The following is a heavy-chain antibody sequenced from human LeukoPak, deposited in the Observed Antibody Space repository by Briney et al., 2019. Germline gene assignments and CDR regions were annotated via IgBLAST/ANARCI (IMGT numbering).Heavy chain of an antibody. CDR3: ARVPPPRFRGIIRTFDY. CDR2: FDPEDGKT. V-gene: IGHV1-24*01. CDR1: GYTLTELS. Sequence: GASVKVSCKVSGYTLTELSMHWVRQAPGKGLEWMGGFDPEDGKTIYAQKFQGRVTMTEDTSTDTVYMELSSLRSEDTAVYYCARVPPPRFRGIIRTFDYWGQGTLVTVSS. D-gene: IGHD3-10*01. J-gene: IGHJ4*02.